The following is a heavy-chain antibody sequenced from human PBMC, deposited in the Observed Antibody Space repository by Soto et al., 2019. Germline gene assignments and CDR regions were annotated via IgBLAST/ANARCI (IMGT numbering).Heavy chain of an antibody. J-gene: IGHJ4*02. V-gene: IGHV4-4*07. CDR2: IYTSGST. D-gene: IGHD6-13*01. Sequence: NPSETLSLTCTVSGGSISSYYWSWIRQPAGKGLEWIGRIYTSGSTNYNPSLKSRVTMSVDTSKNQFSLKLSSVTAADTAVYYCARGGGSSWYDLYDYWGQGTLVTVSS. CDR1: GGSISSYY. CDR3: ARGGGSSWYDLYDY.